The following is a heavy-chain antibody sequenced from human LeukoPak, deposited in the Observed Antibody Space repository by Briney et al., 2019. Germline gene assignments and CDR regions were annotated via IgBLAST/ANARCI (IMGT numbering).Heavy chain of an antibody. CDR3: ARSPEVSRFDY. CDR2: IYYSGST. V-gene: IGHV4-61*05. CDR1: GGSISSSSYY. J-gene: IGHJ4*02. Sequence: SETLSLTCTVSGGSISSSSYYWGWIRQPPGKGLEWIGYIYYSGSTNYNPSLKSRVTISVDTSKNQFSLKLSSVTAADTAVYYCARSPEVSRFDYWGQGTLVTVSS. D-gene: IGHD3-3*01.